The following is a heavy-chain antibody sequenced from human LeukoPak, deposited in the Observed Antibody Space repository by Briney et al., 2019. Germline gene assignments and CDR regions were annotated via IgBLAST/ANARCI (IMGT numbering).Heavy chain of an antibody. V-gene: IGHV1-2*02. D-gene: IGHD3-16*01. J-gene: IGHJ5*02. CDR1: GYTFTGYY. CDR3: ARASLWESPINWFAP. CDR2: INPNSGGT. Sequence: GASVKVSCKASGYTFTGYYTHWVRQAPGQGLEWMGWINPNSGGTNYAQKFQGRVTMTRDRSISTAYMELSRLTSDDTAVYYCARASLWESPINWFAPWGQGTLVTVSS.